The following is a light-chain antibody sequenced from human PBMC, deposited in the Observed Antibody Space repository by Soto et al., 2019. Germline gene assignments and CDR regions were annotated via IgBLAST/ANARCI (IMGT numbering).Light chain of an antibody. V-gene: IGKV3-20*01. CDR3: QQYGSSVT. CDR1: QSVSSSY. J-gene: IGKJ4*01. CDR2: GAS. Sequence: EIVLTQSPGTLSLSPGERATLSCRASQSVSSSYLAWYQQKPGQAPRLLIYGASSRATRIPDRFSGSGSGTDLRLSTSRLEPEDFVVYYCQQYGSSVTFGRGTKVEIK.